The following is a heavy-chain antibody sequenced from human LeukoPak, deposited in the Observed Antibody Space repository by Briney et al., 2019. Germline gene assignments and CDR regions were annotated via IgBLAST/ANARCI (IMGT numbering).Heavy chain of an antibody. CDR2: IRYDGSNK. V-gene: IGHV3-30*02. J-gene: IGHJ4*02. D-gene: IGHD4-17*01. CDR1: GFTFSSYG. CDR3: AKGGTVTTSGYVDY. Sequence: GGSLRLSCAASGFTFSSYGMHWVRQAPGKGLEWVAFIRYDGSNKYYADSVKGRFTISRDNSKNTLYLQMNSLRAEDTAVYYCAKGGTVTTSGYVDYWGQGTLVTVSS.